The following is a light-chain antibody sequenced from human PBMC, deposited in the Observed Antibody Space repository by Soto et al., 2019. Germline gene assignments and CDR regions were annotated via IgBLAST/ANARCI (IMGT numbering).Light chain of an antibody. J-gene: IGLJ1*01. CDR1: SSDVGGYNY. V-gene: IGLV2-14*01. Sequence: QSVLTQPASVSVSPGQSITISCTGTSSDVGGYNYVSWYQQHPGKAPKLMIYDVSNRPSGVSNRFSGSKSGSTASLTISGLQAEDEADYYCSSYTSSSTLYVFGTGTKVTVL. CDR2: DVS. CDR3: SSYTSSSTLYV.